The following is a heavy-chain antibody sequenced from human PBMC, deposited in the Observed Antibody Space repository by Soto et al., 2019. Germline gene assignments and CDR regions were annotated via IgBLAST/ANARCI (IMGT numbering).Heavy chain of an antibody. CDR1: GFTVNSNY. J-gene: IGHJ6*03. Sequence: GGSLRLSCTASGFTVNSNYMSWVRQAPGKGLEWVSLIYIGGSTSYADSVKGRFTISRDNSRNTVYLQMNSLRAEDTAVYYCARAYSGTTYYFYMDVWGQGTTVTVSS. CDR2: IYIGGST. V-gene: IGHV3-66*01. CDR3: ARAYSGTTYYFYMDV. D-gene: IGHD1-26*01.